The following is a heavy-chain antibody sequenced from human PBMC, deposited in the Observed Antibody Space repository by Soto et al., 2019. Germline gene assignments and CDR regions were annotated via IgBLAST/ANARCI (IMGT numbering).Heavy chain of an antibody. CDR2: ISYDGSNK. CDR1: GFTFSSYG. Sequence: GGSLRLYCAASGFTFSSYGMHWVRQAPGKGLAWVAVISYDGSNKYYADSVKGRFTISRDNSKNTLYLQMNSLRAEDTAVYYCAKDPHPFGYETLGYFDYWGQGTLVTVSS. D-gene: IGHD5-12*01. J-gene: IGHJ4*02. CDR3: AKDPHPFGYETLGYFDY. V-gene: IGHV3-30*18.